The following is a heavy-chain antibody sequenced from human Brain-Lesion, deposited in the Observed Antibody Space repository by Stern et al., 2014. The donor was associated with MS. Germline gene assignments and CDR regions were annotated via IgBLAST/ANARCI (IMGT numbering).Heavy chain of an antibody. J-gene: IGHJ5*02. Sequence: VQLLESGPGLVKPSETLSLTCTVAGGSVSSTSYAWAWIRQPPGKGLEWIGTLYYSGNTYYSPSLKSRLTISLDTSKNQFSLQLRSVTAADTAVYYCAGEEDIRYCSGGSCTGNWFDPWGQGTLVTVSS. CDR1: GGSVSSTSYA. CDR2: LYYSGNT. D-gene: IGHD2-15*01. CDR3: AGEEDIRYCSGGSCTGNWFDP. V-gene: IGHV4-39*01.